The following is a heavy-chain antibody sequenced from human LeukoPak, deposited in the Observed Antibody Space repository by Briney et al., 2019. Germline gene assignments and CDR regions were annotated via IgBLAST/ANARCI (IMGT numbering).Heavy chain of an antibody. D-gene: IGHD6-19*01. CDR3: ARDHAVAGTSWFDP. V-gene: IGHV1-69*05. CDR1: GGTFSSYA. J-gene: IGHJ5*02. Sequence: SVKVSCKASGGTFSSYAISWVRQAPGQGLEWMGGIIPIFGTANYAQKFQGRVTVTTDESTSTAYMELSSLRSEDTAVYYCARDHAVAGTSWFDPWGQGTLVTVSS. CDR2: IIPIFGTA.